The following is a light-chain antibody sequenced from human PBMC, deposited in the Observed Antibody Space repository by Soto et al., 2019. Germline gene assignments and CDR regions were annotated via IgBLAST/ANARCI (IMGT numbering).Light chain of an antibody. J-gene: IGKJ4*01. CDR1: QSVSSTK. V-gene: IGKV3-20*01. CDR3: QHSSSSPLLT. Sequence: EIVLTQSPGTLSLSPGERANLSCRACQSVSSTKLAWYQQKPGQAPRLLIYGASSRATGIPDRFSGSGSGTDFTLTISRLEPEDFAVYYCQHSSSSPLLTFGGGTKVDIK. CDR2: GAS.